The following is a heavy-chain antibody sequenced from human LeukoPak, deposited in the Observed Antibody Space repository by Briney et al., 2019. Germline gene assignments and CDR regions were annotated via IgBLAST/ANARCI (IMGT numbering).Heavy chain of an antibody. CDR3: ARHGSGWYLAFDI. Sequence: PGGSLRLSCAASGFTFSSYWMSWVRQAPGKGLEWVANIKQDGSEKYYVDSVKGRFTISRDNAKNSLYLQMNSLRAEDTAVYYCARHGSGWYLAFDIWGQGTMVTVSS. V-gene: IGHV3-7*01. CDR1: GFTFSSYW. D-gene: IGHD6-19*01. J-gene: IGHJ3*02. CDR2: IKQDGSEK.